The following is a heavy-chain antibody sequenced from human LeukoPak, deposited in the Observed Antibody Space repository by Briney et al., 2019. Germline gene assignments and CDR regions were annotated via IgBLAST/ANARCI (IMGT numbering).Heavy chain of an antibody. CDR1: GGSVSSHY. Sequence: SETLSLTCTVSGGSVSSHYWSWIRQPPGKGLEWIGRISHSGSTNYNPSLKSRVTMSVDTSKNQFSLKLNSVTAADTAVYYCTRAGHLYDSSGYSPLDYWGQGTLVTVSS. J-gene: IGHJ4*02. CDR3: TRAGHLYDSSGYSPLDY. CDR2: ISHSGST. V-gene: IGHV4-4*07. D-gene: IGHD3-22*01.